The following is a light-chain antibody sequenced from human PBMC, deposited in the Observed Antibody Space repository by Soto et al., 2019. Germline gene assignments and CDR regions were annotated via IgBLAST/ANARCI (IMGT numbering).Light chain of an antibody. CDR1: RSDIGASNF. J-gene: IGLJ1*01. CDR2: EAT. CDR3: ISYKTDDTFV. V-gene: IGLV2-14*01. Sequence: VLTQPPSVSRSPGQSVTVSCTGTRSDIGASNFVSWYQHLPGRAPKVIIFEATNRPSGVSDRFSGSKAGITASLTISGLQADDEGEYFCISYKTDDTFVFGTGTKVTV.